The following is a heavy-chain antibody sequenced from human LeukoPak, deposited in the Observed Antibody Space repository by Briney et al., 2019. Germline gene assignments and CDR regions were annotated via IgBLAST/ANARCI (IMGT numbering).Heavy chain of an antibody. Sequence: ASVKVSCKASGGTFSSYAISWARQAPGQGLEWMGGIIPIFGTANYAQKFQGRVTITADKSTSTAYMELSSLRSEDTAVYYCARAYSSGWYDGGWFDPWGQGTLVTVSS. V-gene: IGHV1-69*06. J-gene: IGHJ5*02. CDR3: ARAYSSGWYDGGWFDP. CDR2: IIPIFGTA. D-gene: IGHD6-19*01. CDR1: GGTFSSYA.